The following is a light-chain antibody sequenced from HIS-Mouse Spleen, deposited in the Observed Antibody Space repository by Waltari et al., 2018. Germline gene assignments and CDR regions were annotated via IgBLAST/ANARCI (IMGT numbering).Light chain of an antibody. CDR2: EDR. J-gene: IGLJ2*01. Sequence: SYELTQPPSVSVSPGQTARITCSGDALPKKYAYWYQQKSGQAPVLVIYEDRKRPSGIPGRFSGSSSGTMATLVISGAQVEDEADYYCYSTDSSGNHRVFGGGTKLTVL. CDR1: ALPKKY. CDR3: YSTDSSGNHRV. V-gene: IGLV3-10*01.